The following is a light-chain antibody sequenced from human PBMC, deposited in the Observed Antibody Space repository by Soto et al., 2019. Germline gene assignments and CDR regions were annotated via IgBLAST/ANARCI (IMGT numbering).Light chain of an antibody. J-gene: IGKJ1*01. V-gene: IGKV1-5*03. CDR2: KAS. Sequence: DIQMTQSPSTLSASVGDRVTITCRASQSISSWLAWYQQKPGKAPKVLIYKASSLERGVPSRFSGSGSGTEFTLTISSLQPDDFATYSCQHYNSYSRTFGQGTTVEIK. CDR3: QHYNSYSRT. CDR1: QSISSW.